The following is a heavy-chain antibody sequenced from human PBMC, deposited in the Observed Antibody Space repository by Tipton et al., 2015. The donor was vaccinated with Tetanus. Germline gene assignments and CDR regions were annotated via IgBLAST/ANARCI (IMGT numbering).Heavy chain of an antibody. CDR1: GALITTGGYS. J-gene: IGHJ4*02. CDR3: VRGRGLGAYSFGFEY. D-gene: IGHD5-12*01. Sequence: GALITTGGYSWGWIRQPPGQGLEWLGYIYQTDSTYYNPSVRSRLNLSLQRFKNQVSLKLSSVTAADTAVYYCVRGRGLGAYSFGFEYWGQGALVTVSS. CDR2: IYQTDST. V-gene: IGHV4-30-2*01.